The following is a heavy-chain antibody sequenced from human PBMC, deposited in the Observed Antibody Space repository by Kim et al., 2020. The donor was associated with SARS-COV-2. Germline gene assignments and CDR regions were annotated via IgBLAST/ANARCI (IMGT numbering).Heavy chain of an antibody. V-gene: IGHV3-23*01. Sequence: GGSLRLSCAASGFTFSSYAMSWVRQAPGKGLEWVSAISGSGGSTYYADSVKGRFTISRDNSKNTLYLQMNSLRAEDTAVYYCAKGNPDYCSSTSCYRYWYFDLWGRGTLVTVSS. D-gene: IGHD2-2*01. CDR1: GFTFSSYA. CDR2: ISGSGGST. CDR3: AKGNPDYCSSTSCYRYWYFDL. J-gene: IGHJ2*01.